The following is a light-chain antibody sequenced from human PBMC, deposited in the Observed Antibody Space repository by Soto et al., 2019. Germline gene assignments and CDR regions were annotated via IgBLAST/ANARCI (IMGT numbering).Light chain of an antibody. CDR2: AAS. CDR3: QQYGSSPT. J-gene: IGKJ5*01. CDR1: QSVSSNK. Sequence: TVLTQCPATVCLSPVNRSSLAWRAGQSVSSNKLAWYQQKPGQAPRILIYAASSRATGIPDRFSGSGSGTDFPLTISRLEPEDFAVYYCQQYGSSPTFGQGTRLEI. V-gene: IGKV3-20*01.